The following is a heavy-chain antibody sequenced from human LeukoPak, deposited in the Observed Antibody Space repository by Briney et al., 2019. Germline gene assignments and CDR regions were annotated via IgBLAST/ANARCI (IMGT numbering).Heavy chain of an antibody. J-gene: IGHJ4*02. Sequence: GGSLRLSCAASGFTFSNYAMHWVRQAPGKGLEWVAVMSYDGSNKYYADSVKGRFTISRDNAKNSLYLQMNTLRADDTAVYYCARDGFGTGSNWGQGTLVTVSS. CDR3: ARDGFGTGSN. CDR1: GFTFSNYA. V-gene: IGHV3-30-3*01. D-gene: IGHD3-16*01. CDR2: MSYDGSNK.